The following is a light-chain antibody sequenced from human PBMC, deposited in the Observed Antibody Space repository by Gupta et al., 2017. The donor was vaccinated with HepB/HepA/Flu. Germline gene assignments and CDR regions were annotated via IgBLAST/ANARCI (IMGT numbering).Light chain of an antibody. CDR3: CSYAGSSTWV. CDR2: EVS. J-gene: IGLJ3*02. CDR1: SSEVGSYNL. V-gene: IGLV2-23*02. Sequence: QAALTHPASGSGSPGQSITISCTGTSSEVGSYNLVSWYQQPPAKAPKLMIYEVSKRPSGVSNRFSGSKSGNTASLTISGLQAEDEADYYCCSYAGSSTWVFGGGTKLTVL.